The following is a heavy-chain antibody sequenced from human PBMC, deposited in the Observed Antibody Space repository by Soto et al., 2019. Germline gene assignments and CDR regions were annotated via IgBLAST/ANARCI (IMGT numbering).Heavy chain of an antibody. V-gene: IGHV4-59*08. D-gene: IGHD3-10*01. CDR1: GGSISSYY. CDR2: IYYSGST. Sequence: QVQLQESGPGLVKPSETLSLTCTVSGGSISSYYWSWIRQPPGQGLEWIGYIYYSGSTNYNPSLKRRVTISVDTSKNQFSLKLSSVTAADTAVYYCARLLWSRGDWFDPWGQGTLVTVSS. CDR3: ARLLWSRGDWFDP. J-gene: IGHJ5*02.